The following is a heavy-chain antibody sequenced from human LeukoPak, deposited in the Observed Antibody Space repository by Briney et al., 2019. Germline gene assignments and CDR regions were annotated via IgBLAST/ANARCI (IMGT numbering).Heavy chain of an antibody. CDR1: GYTFTGYY. CDR2: INPNSGGT. CDR3: ARVPRLYSSSWYPFDP. J-gene: IGHJ5*02. D-gene: IGHD6-13*01. Sequence: ASVKVSCKASGYTFTGYYMHWVRQAPGQGLEWMGWINPNSGGTNYAQKFQGRVTMTRDTSISTAYMELSRLRSDDTAVYYCARVPRLYSSSWYPFDPWGQGTLVTVSS. V-gene: IGHV1-2*02.